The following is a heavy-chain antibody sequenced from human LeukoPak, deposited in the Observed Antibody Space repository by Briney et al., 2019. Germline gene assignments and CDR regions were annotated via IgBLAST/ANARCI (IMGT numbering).Heavy chain of an antibody. CDR1: GGSISNGDYY. CDR3: ARVEINTVDAFDI. D-gene: IGHD4-17*01. CDR2: IYYSGST. V-gene: IGHV4-30-4*01. Sequence: SETLSLTCTLSGGSISNGDYYWSWIRQPPGKGLEWIGYIYYSGSTYCNPSLKSRVTISVDTSKNQFSLKLTSVTAADTAVYYCARVEINTVDAFDIWGQGTMVTVSS. J-gene: IGHJ3*02.